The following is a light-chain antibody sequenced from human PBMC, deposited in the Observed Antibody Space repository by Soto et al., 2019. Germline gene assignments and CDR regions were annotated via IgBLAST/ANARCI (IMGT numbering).Light chain of an antibody. CDR3: ETWDSKV. J-gene: IGLJ2*01. V-gene: IGLV4-60*03. CDR2: LEGSGSY. CDR1: SGHSSYI. Sequence: SWAQSALGSSVKLTCTLSSGHSSYIIAWHQQQPGKAPRYLMKLEGSGSYNKGSGVPDRFSGSSSGADRYLTISNLQSEDEADYYCETWDSKVFGGGTKLTVL.